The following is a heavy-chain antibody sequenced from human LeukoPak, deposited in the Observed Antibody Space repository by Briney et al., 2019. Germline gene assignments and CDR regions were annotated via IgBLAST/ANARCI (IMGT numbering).Heavy chain of an antibody. Sequence: ASVKVSCKASGHTFTNYHIHWVRQAPGQGVEWMGAVYATGGVAINTQTFPVRVTMTRDASTRTVYMELSSLRFEDTAIYYCATEAPRSYYFDYWGQGIQVTVSS. CDR3: ATEAPRSYYFDY. V-gene: IGHV1-46*01. J-gene: IGHJ4*02. CDR2: VYATGGVA. CDR1: GHTFTNYH.